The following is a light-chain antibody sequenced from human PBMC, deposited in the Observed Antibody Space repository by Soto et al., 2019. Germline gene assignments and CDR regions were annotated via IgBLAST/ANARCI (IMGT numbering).Light chain of an antibody. CDR3: SSYAGSNINYV. Sequence: QSVLTQPPSASGSPGQSVTISCTGTSSDVGGYNYVSWYQQHPGKAPKLMIYEVSKRPSGVPDRFSGSKSGNMASLTVSGLQAEDEADYYCSSYAGSNINYVFGTGTQLTVL. V-gene: IGLV2-8*01. CDR2: EVS. J-gene: IGLJ1*01. CDR1: SSDVGGYNY.